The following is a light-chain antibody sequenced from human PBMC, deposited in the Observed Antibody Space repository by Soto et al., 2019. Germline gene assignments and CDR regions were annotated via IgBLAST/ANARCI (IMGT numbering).Light chain of an antibody. CDR3: QQYGSSPRT. CDR1: QSISGRY. CDR2: GTS. J-gene: IGKJ1*01. V-gene: IGKV3-20*01. Sequence: PGERASLSCRASQSISGRYLAWYQQKPGQAPRLLIYGTSNRATGIPDRFSGSGSGTDFSLTISSLEPGDLAVYYCQQYGSSPRTFGQGTKVDIK.